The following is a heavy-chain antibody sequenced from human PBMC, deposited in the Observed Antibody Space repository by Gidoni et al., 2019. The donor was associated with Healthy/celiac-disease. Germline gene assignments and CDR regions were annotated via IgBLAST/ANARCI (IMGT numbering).Heavy chain of an antibody. Sequence: EVQLVESGGGLVQPGGSLRLSCAASVFPFSSYWRQWVRQAPGKGLVRVARINGEGSSTSYADSVEGRFTIARDNAKNTLYLQMNSLRAEDTAVYYCARVKFTEGDYGAFDIWGQGTMVTVSS. D-gene: IGHD4-17*01. CDR2: INGEGSST. CDR3: ARVKFTEGDYGAFDI. CDR1: VFPFSSYW. V-gene: IGHV3-74*01. J-gene: IGHJ3*02.